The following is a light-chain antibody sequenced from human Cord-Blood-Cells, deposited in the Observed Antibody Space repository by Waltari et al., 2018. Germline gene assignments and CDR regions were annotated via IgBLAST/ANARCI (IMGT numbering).Light chain of an antibody. CDR2: EGS. J-gene: IGLJ2*01. CDR1: SSDVGSYNL. V-gene: IGLV2-23*03. CDR3: CSYAGSSTFVV. Sequence: QSALTQPASVSGSPGQSITISCTGTSSDVGSYNLVPWYQQHTGKAPKLMFYEGSKRPAGVSNRFSGSKSGNAASLRCSGLQSGDEADYYCCSYAGSSTFVVFGGGTKLTVL.